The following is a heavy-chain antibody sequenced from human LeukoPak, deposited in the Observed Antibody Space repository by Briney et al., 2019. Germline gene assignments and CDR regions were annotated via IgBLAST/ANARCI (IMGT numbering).Heavy chain of an antibody. CDR2: MNPNNGRT. CDR3: ARGSWITGTTSYYYHMDV. V-gene: IGHV1-8*01. J-gene: IGHJ6*03. Sequence: ASVKVSCEASGHTFINYDINWVRQATGQGLEWMGWMNPNNGRTGYAQKFQGRVTMTRNLSISTAYMELNTLTSDDTAVYYCARGSWITGTTSYYYHMDVWGKGTTVTVSS. D-gene: IGHD1-7*01. CDR1: GHTFINYD.